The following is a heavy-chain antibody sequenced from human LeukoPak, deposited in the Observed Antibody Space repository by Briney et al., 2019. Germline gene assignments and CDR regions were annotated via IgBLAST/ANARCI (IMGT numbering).Heavy chain of an antibody. D-gene: IGHD3-10*01. V-gene: IGHV4-59*01. Sequence: PSETLSLTCTVSGGSISSYYWSWIRQPPGKGLEWIGYIYYSGSTNYNPSLKSRVTISVDTSKNQFSLKLSSVTAADTAVYYCARGFGSGSYQCVDVWGQGTTATVSS. CDR2: IYYSGST. CDR3: ARGFGSGSYQCVDV. J-gene: IGHJ6*02. CDR1: GGSISSYY.